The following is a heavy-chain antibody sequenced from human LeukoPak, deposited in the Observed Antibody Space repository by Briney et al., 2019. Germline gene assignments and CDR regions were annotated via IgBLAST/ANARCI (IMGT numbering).Heavy chain of an antibody. CDR3: ASLADTAMVKIAFDI. CDR2: INHSGST. J-gene: IGHJ3*02. Sequence: NPSETLSLTCAVYGGSFSGYYWSWIRQPPGKGLEWIGEINHSGSTNYNPSLKSRVTISVDKSKNQFSLKLSSVTAADTAVYYCASLADTAMVKIAFDIWGQGTMVTVSS. CDR1: GGSFSGYY. V-gene: IGHV4-34*01. D-gene: IGHD5-18*01.